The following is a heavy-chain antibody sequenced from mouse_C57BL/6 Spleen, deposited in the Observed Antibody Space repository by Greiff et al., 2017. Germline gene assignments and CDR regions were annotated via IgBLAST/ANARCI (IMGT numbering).Heavy chain of an antibody. D-gene: IGHD1-1*01. J-gene: IGHJ4*01. Sequence: EVQLVESGGGLVKPGGSLKLSCAASGFTFSDYGMHWVRQAPEKGLEWVAYISSGSSTIYYADTVKGRFTISRDNAKNTLFLQMTSLRSEDTAMYYCARSSEVDYYAMGDWGQGTSVTVSS. CDR1: GFTFSDYG. CDR3: ARSSEVDYYAMGD. V-gene: IGHV5-17*01. CDR2: ISSGSSTI.